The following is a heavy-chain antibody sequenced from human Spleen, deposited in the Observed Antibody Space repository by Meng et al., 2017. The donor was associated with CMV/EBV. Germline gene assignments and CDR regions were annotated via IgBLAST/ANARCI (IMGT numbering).Heavy chain of an antibody. D-gene: IGHD3-3*01. CDR2: INWNGGST. V-gene: IGHV3-20*04. J-gene: IGHJ6*02. CDR3: ARTYYDFWSGYYALNYYYGMDV. Sequence: GESLKISCAASGFTFDDYGMSWVRQAPGKGLEWVSGINWNGGSTGYADSVKGRFTISRDNAKNSLYLQMNSLRAEDTAVYYCARTYYDFWSGYYALNYYYGMDVWGQGTTVTVSS. CDR1: GFTFDDYG.